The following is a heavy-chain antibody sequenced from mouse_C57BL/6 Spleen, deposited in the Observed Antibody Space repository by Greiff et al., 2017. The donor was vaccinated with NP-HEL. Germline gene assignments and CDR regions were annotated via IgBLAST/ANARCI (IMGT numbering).Heavy chain of an antibody. D-gene: IGHD1-1*01. CDR1: GYAFSSSW. J-gene: IGHJ4*01. CDR2: IYPGDGDT. V-gene: IGHV1-82*01. Sequence: QVQLKESGPELVKPGASVKISCKASGYAFSSSWMNWVKQRPGKGLEWIGRIYPGDGDTNYNGKFKGKATLTADKSSSTAYMQLSSLTSEDSAVYFCARRGGTTVVDAMDYWGQGTSVTVSS. CDR3: ARRGGTTVVDAMDY.